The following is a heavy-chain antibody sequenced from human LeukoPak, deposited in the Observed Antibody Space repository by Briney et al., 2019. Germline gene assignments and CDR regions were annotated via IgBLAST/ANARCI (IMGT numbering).Heavy chain of an antibody. CDR3: ARDVISTSNWEFDY. V-gene: IGHV1-2*06. D-gene: IGHD1-26*01. CDR1: GYTFADYF. Sequence: GASVKVSCKTSGYTFADYFIHWVRQAPGQGLEWMGRINANSGDTYYEQKFQGRVTMTRDTSISTAYVEVNWLISDDTAIYYCARDVISTSNWEFDYRGQGTLVTVSS. CDR2: INANSGDT. J-gene: IGHJ4*02.